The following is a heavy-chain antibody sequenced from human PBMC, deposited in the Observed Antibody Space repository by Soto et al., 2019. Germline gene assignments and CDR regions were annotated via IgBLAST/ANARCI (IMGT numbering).Heavy chain of an antibody. D-gene: IGHD4-17*01. Sequence: QLQLQESGPGLVKPSETLSLTCTVSGGSISSSSYYWGWIRQPPGKGLEWIGSIYYSGSTYHNPSLKSRVTISVDTSKNQFSLKLSSVTAADTAVYYCANGDYFLDYVDYWGQGTLVTVSS. CDR3: ANGDYFLDYVDY. J-gene: IGHJ4*02. CDR1: GGSISSSSYY. V-gene: IGHV4-39*01. CDR2: IYYSGST.